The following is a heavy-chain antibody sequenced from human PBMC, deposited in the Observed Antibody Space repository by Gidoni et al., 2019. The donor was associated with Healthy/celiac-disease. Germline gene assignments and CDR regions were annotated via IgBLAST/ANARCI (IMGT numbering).Heavy chain of an antibody. CDR1: SFSGYY. D-gene: IGHD2-2*02. V-gene: IGHV4-34*01. J-gene: IGHJ6*03. CDR2: INHSGST. CDR3: ARGDCSSTSCYSGHYYYYMDV. Sequence: SFSGYYWSWIRQPPGKGLEGIGEINHSGSTKYNPSLQSRVTISVDTSKNQFSLKLSSVTAADTAVYYCARGDCSSTSCYSGHYYYYMDVWGKGTTVTVSS.